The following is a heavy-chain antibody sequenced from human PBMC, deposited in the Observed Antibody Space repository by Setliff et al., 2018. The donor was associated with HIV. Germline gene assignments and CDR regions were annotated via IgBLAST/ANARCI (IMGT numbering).Heavy chain of an antibody. J-gene: IGHJ5*02. V-gene: IGHV3-23*01. CDR1: GFTFDSYA. CDR2: ISGSGSNT. Sequence: HLGGSLRLSCAASGFTFDSYAINWVRQAPGKGLEWVSGISGSGSNTYYADSVKGRFTISRDNAKNSLYLQMNSLRAEDTAVYYCARASPGPFDPWGQGTLVTVSS. CDR3: ARASPGPFDP.